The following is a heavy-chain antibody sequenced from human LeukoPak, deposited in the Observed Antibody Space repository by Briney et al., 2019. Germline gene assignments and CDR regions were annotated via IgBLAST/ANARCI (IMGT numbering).Heavy chain of an antibody. CDR3: ARLYGDYRSALLPSPYFDY. V-gene: IGHV1-18*01. Sequence: ASVKVSCKASGYTFTSYGISWVRQAPGQGLEWMGWISAHNGNTNYAQKLQGRVTMTTDTSTSTAYMELRSLRSDDTAVCYCARLYGDYRSALLPSPYFDYWGQGTLVTVSS. CDR2: ISAHNGNT. J-gene: IGHJ4*02. CDR1: GYTFTSYG. D-gene: IGHD4-17*01.